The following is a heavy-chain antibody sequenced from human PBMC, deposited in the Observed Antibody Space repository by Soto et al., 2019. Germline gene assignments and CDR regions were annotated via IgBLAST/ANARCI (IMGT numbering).Heavy chain of an antibody. J-gene: IGHJ6*02. CDR1: GYTFTSYG. CDR2: ISAYNGNT. D-gene: IGHD3-3*01. V-gene: IGHV1-18*01. Sequence: ASVKVSCKASGYTFTSYGISWVRQAPGQGLEWMGWISAYNGNTNYAQKLQGRVTMTTDTSTSTAYMELRSLRSDDTAVYYCARDLKRGHYDFWSGYNNYYYGMDVWGQGTTVTVSS. CDR3: ARDLKRGHYDFWSGYNNYYYGMDV.